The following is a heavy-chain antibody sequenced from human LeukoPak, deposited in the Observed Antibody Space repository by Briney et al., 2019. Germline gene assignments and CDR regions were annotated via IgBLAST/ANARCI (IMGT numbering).Heavy chain of an antibody. D-gene: IGHD2/OR15-2a*01. Sequence: GGSLRLSCAASKFSFSTYPMNWVRQAPGKGLEWVSTISGSGGNTYYADSVKGRFTISRGNSKNTLYLQMNSLRAEDTAIYYCAKERPQTTSFDYWGQGTLVTVSS. J-gene: IGHJ4*02. CDR3: AKERPQTTSFDY. V-gene: IGHV3-23*01. CDR1: KFSFSTYP. CDR2: ISGSGGNT.